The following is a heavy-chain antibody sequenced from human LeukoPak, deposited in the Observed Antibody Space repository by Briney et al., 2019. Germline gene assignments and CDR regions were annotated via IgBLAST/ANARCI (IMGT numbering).Heavy chain of an antibody. V-gene: IGHV4-59*01. J-gene: IGHJ4*02. CDR1: GGSISSYY. CDR3: ARGTGSGWDYFDY. Sequence: PSETLSLTCTVSGGSISSYYWSWIRQPPGKGLEWIGYIYYSGSTNYNPSLKSRVTISVDTSKNQFSLKLSSVTAADKAAYYCARGTGSGWDYFDYWGQGTLVTVSS. D-gene: IGHD6-19*01. CDR2: IYYSGST.